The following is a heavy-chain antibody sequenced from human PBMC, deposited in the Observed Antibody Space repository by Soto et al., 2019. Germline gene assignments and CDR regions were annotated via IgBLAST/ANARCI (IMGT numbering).Heavy chain of an antibody. Sequence: SETLSLTCAVSGDSISTGYYWAWIRQPPGKGLEWIGSIYHSGTTYYNPSLKSRVTISVDTSKNQFSLKLSSVTAADTAVYYCARGVKYGSGRNYYYYGMDVWGQGTTVTVSS. J-gene: IGHJ6*02. CDR1: GDSISTGYY. V-gene: IGHV4-38-2*01. D-gene: IGHD3-10*01. CDR2: IYHSGTT. CDR3: ARGVKYGSGRNYYYYGMDV.